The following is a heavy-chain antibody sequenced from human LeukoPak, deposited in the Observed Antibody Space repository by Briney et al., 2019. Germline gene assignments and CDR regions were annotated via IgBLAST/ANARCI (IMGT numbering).Heavy chain of an antibody. CDR1: GFTFSSYA. CDR3: ARGGYCSGGSCYSFDY. J-gene: IGHJ4*02. D-gene: IGHD2-15*01. V-gene: IGHV3-23*01. Sequence: GGSLRLSCAASGFTFSSYAMSWVRQAPGKGLAWVSGISGSGRSTHSADSVKGRFTISRDNSKNMLYLQMNSLRAEDTALYYCARGGYCSGGSCYSFDYWGQGTLVTVSS. CDR2: ISGSGRST.